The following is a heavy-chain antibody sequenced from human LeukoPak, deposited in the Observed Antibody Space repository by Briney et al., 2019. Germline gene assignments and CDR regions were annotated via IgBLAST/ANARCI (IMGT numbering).Heavy chain of an antibody. CDR3: ARRDNYDY. V-gene: IGHV3-74*01. CDR2: INSDGSST. CDR1: GFTLTGHW. J-gene: IGHJ4*02. Sequence: PGGSLRLSCAASGFTLTGHWMHWVRQAPGKGLVWVSRINSDGSSTSYADSVKGQCTISRDNAKNTLYLQMNCLRAEDTAVYYCARRDNYDYWGQGTLVTVSS. D-gene: IGHD2-15*01.